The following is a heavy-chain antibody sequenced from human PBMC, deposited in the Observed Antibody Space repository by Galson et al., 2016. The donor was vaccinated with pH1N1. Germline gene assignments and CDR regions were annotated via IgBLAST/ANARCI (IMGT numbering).Heavy chain of an antibody. Sequence: SVKVSCKASGYTFTTYRIDWVRQAPGQGLQWVGWISPYNGDAKYAPKFQGRLTMTTDTFTNIAYMDLGSLTSDDTATYYCASRRILECSEVNCYLDSWGQGTLVTVSS. CDR1: GYTFTTYR. V-gene: IGHV1-18*01. D-gene: IGHD6-19*01. CDR2: ISPYNGDA. CDR3: ASRRILECSEVNCYLDS. J-gene: IGHJ4*02.